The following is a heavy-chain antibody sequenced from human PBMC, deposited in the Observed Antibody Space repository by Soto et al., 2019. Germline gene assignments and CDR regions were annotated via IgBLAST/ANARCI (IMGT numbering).Heavy chain of an antibody. CDR1: GGSISSSSYY. V-gene: IGHV4-39*01. CDR3: ARYRLAYYGSGSYWPYYGMDV. J-gene: IGHJ6*02. Sequence: PSETLSLTCIVSGGSISSSSYYWGWIRQPPGKGLEWIGSIYYSGSTYYNPSLKSRVTISVDTSKNQFSLKLSSVTAADTAVYYCARYRLAYYGSGSYWPYYGMDVWGQGTTVTVSS. D-gene: IGHD3-10*01. CDR2: IYYSGST.